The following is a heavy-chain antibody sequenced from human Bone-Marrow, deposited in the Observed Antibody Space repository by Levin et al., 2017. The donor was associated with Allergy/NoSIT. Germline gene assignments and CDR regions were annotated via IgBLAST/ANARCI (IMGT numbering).Heavy chain of an antibody. V-gene: IGHV3-15*07. D-gene: IGHD3-16*02. Sequence: GGSLRLSCVASGFTFNNAWMNWVRQTPGKGLEWVGRIKSKTDGGTADYADYAAAVMGRFAISRDDSKDTLYLQMNNLKTEDTAVYYCTTDPRYYDDVWGTYRYTIFDHWGQGTLVTVSS. CDR3: TTDPRYYDDVWGTYRYTIFDH. J-gene: IGHJ4*02. CDR2: IKSKTDGGTADYA. CDR1: GFTFNNAW.